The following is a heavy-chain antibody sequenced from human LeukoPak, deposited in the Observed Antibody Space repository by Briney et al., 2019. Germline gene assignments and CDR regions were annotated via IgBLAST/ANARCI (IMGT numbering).Heavy chain of an antibody. V-gene: IGHV1-8*01. CDR3: ARGGDIVVVPAAEYNWFDP. J-gene: IGHJ5*02. CDR2: MNPNSGNT. Sequence: ASVKVSCKAPGYTFTSYDINWVRQATGQGLEWMGWMNPNSGNTGYAQKFQGRVTMTRNTSISTAYMELSSLRSEDTAVYYCARGGDIVVVPAAEYNWFDPWGQGTLVTVSS. D-gene: IGHD2-2*01. CDR1: GYTFTSYD.